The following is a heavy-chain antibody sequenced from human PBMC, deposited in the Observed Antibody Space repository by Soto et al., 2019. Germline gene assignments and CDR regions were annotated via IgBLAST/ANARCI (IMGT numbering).Heavy chain of an antibody. D-gene: IGHD3-10*01. Sequence: ASVKVSCKASGGTFSSYAISWVRQAPGQGLEWMGGIIPIFGTTNYAQKFRGRVTITADESTSTAYMELSSLRSEDTAVYYCARDMVPNNAFDIWGQGTMVTVSS. CDR1: GGTFSSYA. CDR2: IIPIFGTT. CDR3: ARDMVPNNAFDI. V-gene: IGHV1-69*13. J-gene: IGHJ3*02.